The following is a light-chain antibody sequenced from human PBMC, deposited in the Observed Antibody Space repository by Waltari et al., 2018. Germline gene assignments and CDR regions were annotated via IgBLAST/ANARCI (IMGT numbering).Light chain of an antibody. V-gene: IGLV1-44*01. J-gene: IGLJ3*02. CDR1: ASNIGGKI. CDR3: ASWDDSLNGHWV. CDR2: RTD. Sequence: QPVLTQPPSASGTPGQRVTISCSGSASNIGGKIVNWYQQPPGKAPKLLIYRTDQRPSGVPDRFSASKSGTSASLAISGLQSEDEADYFCASWDDSLNGHWVFGGGTKVTVL.